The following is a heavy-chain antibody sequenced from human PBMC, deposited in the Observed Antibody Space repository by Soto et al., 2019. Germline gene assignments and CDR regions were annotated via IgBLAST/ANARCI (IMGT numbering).Heavy chain of an antibody. D-gene: IGHD4-17*01. CDR2: INHSGST. J-gene: IGHJ2*01. Sequence: PSETMPLTCTVFGGNIRGYCWSWIRQNTGKGLEWIGEINHSGSTNYNPSLKSRVTISVDTSKNQFSLKLSSVTAADTAVYYCARGGRYHGYGGRTWGYFDLWGRGTLVTVSS. CDR1: GGNIRGYC. CDR3: ARGGRYHGYGGRTWGYFDL. V-gene: IGHV4-34*01.